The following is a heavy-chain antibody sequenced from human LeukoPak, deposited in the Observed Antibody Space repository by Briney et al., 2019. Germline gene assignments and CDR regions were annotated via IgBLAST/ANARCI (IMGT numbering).Heavy chain of an antibody. CDR1: GFTFSSYG. J-gene: IGHJ5*02. CDR3: ARSTTDFWSGDFDP. V-gene: IGHV3-21*01. CDR2: ISSSSSYI. Sequence: PGGSLRLSCAASGFTFSSYGMNWVRQAPGKELEWVSSISSSSSYIYYADSVKGRFTISRDNAKNSLYLQMNSLRAEDTAVYYCARSTTDFWSGDFDPWGQGTLVTVSS. D-gene: IGHD3-3*01.